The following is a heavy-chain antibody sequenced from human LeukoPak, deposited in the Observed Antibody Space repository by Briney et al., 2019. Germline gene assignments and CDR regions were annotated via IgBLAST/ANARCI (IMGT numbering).Heavy chain of an antibody. CDR1: GFTFSSYE. D-gene: IGHD3-10*01. CDR3: ARDRGYYYGSGNYYFDY. J-gene: IGHJ4*02. Sequence: GGSLRLSCAASGFTFSSYEMNWVRQAPGKGLEWVSYISSSGSTIYYADSVKGRFTISRDNAKNSLYLQMNSLRAEDTAVYYCARDRGYYYGSGNYYFDYWGQGTLVTVSS. CDR2: ISSSGSTI. V-gene: IGHV3-48*03.